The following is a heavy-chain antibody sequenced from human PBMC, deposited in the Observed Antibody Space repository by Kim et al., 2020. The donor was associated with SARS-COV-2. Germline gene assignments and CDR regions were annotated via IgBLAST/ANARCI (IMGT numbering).Heavy chain of an antibody. Sequence: SETLSLTCAVYGGSFSGYYWSWIRQPPGKGLEWIGEINHSGSTNYNPSLKSRVTISVDTSKNQFSLKLSSVTAADTAVYYCARGYYYGSGFDYWGQGTLVTVSS. CDR2: INHSGST. CDR1: GGSFSGYY. V-gene: IGHV4-34*01. CDR3: ARGYYYGSGFDY. D-gene: IGHD3-10*01. J-gene: IGHJ4*02.